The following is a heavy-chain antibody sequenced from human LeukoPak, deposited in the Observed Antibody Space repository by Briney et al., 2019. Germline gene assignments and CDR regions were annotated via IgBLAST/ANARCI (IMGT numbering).Heavy chain of an antibody. CDR1: GTALSNYG. CDR3: AKRGVVIRVILVGFHKEAYYFDS. J-gene: IGHJ4*02. V-gene: IGHV3-23*01. CDR2: ITGSGGST. D-gene: IGHD3-22*01. Sequence: GGSLRLSCAVSGTALSNYGMSWVRQAPGEGLEWVAGITGSGGSTNYADSVKGRFTISRDNPKNTLYLQMNSLRAEDTAVYFCAKRGVVIRVILVGFHKEAYYFDSWGQGALVTVSS.